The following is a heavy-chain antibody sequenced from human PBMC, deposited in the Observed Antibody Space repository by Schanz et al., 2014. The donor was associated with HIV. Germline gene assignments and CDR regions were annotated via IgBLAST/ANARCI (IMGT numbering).Heavy chain of an antibody. CDR3: AKDRITGTTGVPYYYYGMDV. Sequence: VQLVESGGGLVKPGGSLRLSCAASGFTFSSYAMSWVRQAPGKGLEWVSAISGSGGSTYYADSVKGRFTISRDNSKNTLYLQMNSLRAEDTAVYYCAKDRITGTTGVPYYYYGMDVWGQGTTVTVSS. J-gene: IGHJ6*02. D-gene: IGHD1-7*01. V-gene: IGHV3-23*04. CDR1: GFTFSSYA. CDR2: ISGSGGST.